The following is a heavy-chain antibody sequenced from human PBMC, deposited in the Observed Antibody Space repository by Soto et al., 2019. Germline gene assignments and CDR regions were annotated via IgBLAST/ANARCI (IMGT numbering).Heavy chain of an antibody. CDR2: IKSDGSSI. CDR1: GFTLSNYW. J-gene: IGHJ4*02. D-gene: IGHD3-10*01. V-gene: IGHV3-74*01. CDR3: ARGGFSGSGSYIQGDY. Sequence: EVQLVESGGGLVQPGGSLRLSCAASGFTLSNYWMHWVRQAPGKGLVWVSRIKSDGSSISYADSVKGRFTISRDNASNTLYLQMNSLGAEDTVVYYCARGGFSGSGSYIQGDYWGQGTLVTVSS.